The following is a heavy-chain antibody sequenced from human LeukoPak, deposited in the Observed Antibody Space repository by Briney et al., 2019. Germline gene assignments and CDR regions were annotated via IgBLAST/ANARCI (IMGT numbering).Heavy chain of an antibody. CDR3: ARASRSLYYYGSGSYFDY. J-gene: IGHJ4*02. V-gene: IGHV4-34*01. CDR1: GGSFSGYY. CDR2: INHSGST. D-gene: IGHD3-10*01. Sequence: SETLSLTCAVYGGSFSGYYWSWIRQPPGKGLEWTGEINHSGSTNYNPSLKSRVTISVDTSKNQFSLKLSSVTAADTAVYYCARASRSLYYYGSGSYFDYWGQGTPVTVSS.